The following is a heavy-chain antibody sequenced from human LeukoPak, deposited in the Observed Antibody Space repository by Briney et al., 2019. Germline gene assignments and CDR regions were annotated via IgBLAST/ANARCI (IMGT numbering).Heavy chain of an antibody. D-gene: IGHD3-22*01. CDR1: GFTFSTYG. J-gene: IGHJ4*02. Sequence: GGSLRLSCAASGFTFSTYGIHWVRQAPGKGLEWVALIWYDGSNKYYADSVKGRFTISRDNSKNTLYLQMNSLRAEDTAVYYCARDTRYYDSSGYYWLDYWGQGTLVTVSS. CDR2: IWYDGSNK. CDR3: ARDTRYYDSSGYYWLDY. V-gene: IGHV3-33*01.